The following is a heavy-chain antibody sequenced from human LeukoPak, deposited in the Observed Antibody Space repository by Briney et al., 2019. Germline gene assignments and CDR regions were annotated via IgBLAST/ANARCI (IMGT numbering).Heavy chain of an antibody. CDR2: IRQDGSER. CDR3: ASHGWVTGTTKADY. D-gene: IGHD4-17*01. Sequence: GGSLRLSCAASGFTFSNYWMNWVRQAPGKGLEWVANIRQDGSERYYVDSVKGRFATSRDNAKNSLYLQMNSLRAEDTAVYYCASHGWVTGTTKADYWGQGTLVTVSS. V-gene: IGHV3-7*03. CDR1: GFTFSNYW. J-gene: IGHJ4*02.